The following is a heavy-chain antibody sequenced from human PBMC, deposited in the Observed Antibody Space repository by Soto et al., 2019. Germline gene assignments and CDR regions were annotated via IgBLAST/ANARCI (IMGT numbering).Heavy chain of an antibody. D-gene: IGHD3-10*01. CDR1: GFTFGDYA. V-gene: IGHV3-49*03. J-gene: IGHJ5*02. CDR3: TRDIRNLWFGELLGFSWFDP. Sequence: GGSLRLSCTASGFTFGDYAMSWFRQAPGKGLEWVGFIRSKAYGGTTEYAASVKGRFTISRDDSKSIAYLQMNSLKTEDTAVYYCTRDIRNLWFGELLGFSWFDPWGQGTLVTVSS. CDR2: IRSKAYGGTT.